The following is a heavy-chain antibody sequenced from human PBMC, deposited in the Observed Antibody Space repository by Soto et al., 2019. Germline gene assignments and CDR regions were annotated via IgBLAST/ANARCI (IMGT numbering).Heavy chain of an antibody. CDR2: INHSGST. Sequence: TSETLSLTCAVYGGYFIGYYWSWIRQPPGKGLEWIGEINHSGSTNYNPSLKSRVTISVDTSKNQFSLKLSSVTAADTAVYYCARVSTGGLDYWGQGTLVTVS. D-gene: IGHD3-9*01. V-gene: IGHV4-34*01. J-gene: IGHJ4*02. CDR1: GGYFIGYY. CDR3: ARVSTGGLDY.